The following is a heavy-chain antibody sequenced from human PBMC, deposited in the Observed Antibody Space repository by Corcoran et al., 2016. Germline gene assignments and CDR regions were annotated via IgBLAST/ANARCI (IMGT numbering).Heavy chain of an antibody. Sequence: QVQLQESGPGLVKPSETLSLTCTVSGGSISSYYWSWIRQTPGKGLEWIGYIYYSGSTNYNPSLKSRVTISVDTSKNQISLKLSSVTAADTAVYYCARSDKWELLMDYWGQGTLFTVSS. V-gene: IGHV4-59*01. CDR1: GGSISSYY. J-gene: IGHJ4*02. D-gene: IGHD1-26*01. CDR2: IYYSGST. CDR3: ARSDKWELLMDY.